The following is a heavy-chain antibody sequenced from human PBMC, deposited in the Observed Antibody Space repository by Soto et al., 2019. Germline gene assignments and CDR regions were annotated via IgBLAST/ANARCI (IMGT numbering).Heavy chain of an antibody. J-gene: IGHJ4*02. V-gene: IGHV1-3*01. CDR2: INAGNGNT. Sequence: ASVKVSCKASGYTFTSYAMHWVRQAPGQRLEWMGWINAGNGNTKYSQKFQGRVTITRDTSASTAYMELSSLRSEDTAVYYCARALIAAAGTYFDYWGQGTLVTVSS. CDR1: GYTFTSYA. CDR3: ARALIAAAGTYFDY. D-gene: IGHD6-13*01.